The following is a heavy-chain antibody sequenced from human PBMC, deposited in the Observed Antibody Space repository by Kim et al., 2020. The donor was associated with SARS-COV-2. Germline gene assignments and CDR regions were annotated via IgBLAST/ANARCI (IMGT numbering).Heavy chain of an antibody. D-gene: IGHD2-8*01. Sequence: YNPSLKSRVTISVDKSKNQFSLKLSSVTAADTAVYYCARVDIVLTGGYDYWGQGTLVTVSS. CDR3: ARVDIVLTGGYDY. V-gene: IGHV4-4*02. J-gene: IGHJ4*02.